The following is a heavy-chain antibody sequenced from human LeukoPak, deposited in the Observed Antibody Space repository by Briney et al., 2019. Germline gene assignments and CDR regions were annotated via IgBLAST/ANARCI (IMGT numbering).Heavy chain of an antibody. CDR3: AGSTVADY. CDR1: GGSISSYY. J-gene: IGHJ4*02. V-gene: IGHV4-59*01. CDR2: IYYSGST. Sequence: SETLSLTCTVSGGSISSYYWSWIRQAPGKGLEWIGYIYYSGSTNYNPSLKSRVTISVDTSKNQVSLKLSSVTAADSAVYYCAGSTVADYWGQGTLVTVSS. D-gene: IGHD2-2*01.